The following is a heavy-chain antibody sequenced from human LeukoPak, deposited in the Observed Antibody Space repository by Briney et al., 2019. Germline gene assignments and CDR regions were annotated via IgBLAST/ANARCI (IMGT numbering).Heavy chain of an antibody. D-gene: IGHD6-19*01. CDR1: GFTFSSNA. Sequence: GGSLRLSCAASGFTFSSNAMSWVRQAPGKGLEWVSGISGSGDRTHYADSVKGRFTISRDNTKNTLYLQMNSLRAEDTAIYYCARVVGSGWPYYFDYWGQGTLVTVSS. J-gene: IGHJ4*02. V-gene: IGHV3-23*01. CDR2: ISGSGDRT. CDR3: ARVVGSGWPYYFDY.